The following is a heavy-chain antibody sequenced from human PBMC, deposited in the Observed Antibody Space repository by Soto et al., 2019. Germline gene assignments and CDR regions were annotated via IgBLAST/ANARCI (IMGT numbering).Heavy chain of an antibody. CDR3: ARDSGWYI. J-gene: IGHJ4*02. V-gene: IGHV3-74*01. Sequence: EVQLVESGGGLVQPGGSLRLSCAASGFTFSRYWMHWVHQAPGKGLVCVSRINSDGSTTNYADSVKGRFTISRDNAKNTLYLQMNSLRAEDAAVYYCARDSGWYIWGQGTLVTVSS. D-gene: IGHD6-19*01. CDR2: INSDGSTT. CDR1: GFTFSRYW.